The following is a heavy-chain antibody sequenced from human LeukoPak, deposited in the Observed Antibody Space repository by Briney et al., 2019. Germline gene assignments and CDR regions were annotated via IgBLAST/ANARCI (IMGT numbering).Heavy chain of an antibody. D-gene: IGHD2-15*01. CDR3: GRGPYCSGATCYSQYFDY. J-gene: IGHJ4*02. CDR1: GYTFITYG. CDR2: ISAYNGDT. V-gene: IGHV1-18*01. Sequence: ASVKVSCKASGYTFITYGISWVRQAPGQGLEWMGWISAYNGDTKYSQKLQGRVTMTTDTSTSTAYMELRSLRSDDTAVYYCGRGPYCSGATCYSQYFDYWGQGTPVTVSS.